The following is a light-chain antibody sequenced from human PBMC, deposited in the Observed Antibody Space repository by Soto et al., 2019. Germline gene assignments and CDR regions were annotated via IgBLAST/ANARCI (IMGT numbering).Light chain of an antibody. CDR1: QSVSSSY. CDR3: QQYGSSPWT. Sequence: IVWTQCPGTLSLSPGERATLSCRASQSVSSSYLAWYPQKPGQAPRLPIYGSSSWATGIPDRFSGSGSWTDFPLTSSRLEPEDFAVYYCQQYGSSPWTFGQGTKVDIK. CDR2: GSS. V-gene: IGKV3-20*01. J-gene: IGKJ1*01.